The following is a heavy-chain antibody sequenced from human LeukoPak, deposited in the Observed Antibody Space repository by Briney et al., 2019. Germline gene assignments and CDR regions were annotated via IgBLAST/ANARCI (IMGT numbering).Heavy chain of an antibody. CDR3: ARGRGPDYDYYYMDV. CDR2: IYTSGTT. V-gene: IGHV4-4*07. CDR1: GGSITSYY. Sequence: SETLSLICIVSGGSITSYYGSWIRQPPGKGLEWIGRIYTSGTTKYNPSLKSRVTISVDTSKNQFSLRLSSVTAADTAVYYCARGRGPDYDYYYMDVWGKGTTVTVSS. J-gene: IGHJ6*03.